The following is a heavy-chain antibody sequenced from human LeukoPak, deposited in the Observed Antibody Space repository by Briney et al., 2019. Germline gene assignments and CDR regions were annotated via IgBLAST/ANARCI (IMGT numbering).Heavy chain of an antibody. Sequence: SETLSLTCTVSGGSISSGSYYWSWIRQPAGKGLEWIGRIYTSGSTNYNPSLKSRVTISVDTSKNQFSLKLSSVTAADTAVYYCARGQRRDGYNLSYYYYYMDVWGKGTTVTISS. J-gene: IGHJ6*03. CDR1: GGSISSGSYY. CDR3: ARGQRRDGYNLSYYYYYMDV. V-gene: IGHV4-61*02. CDR2: IYTSGST. D-gene: IGHD5-24*01.